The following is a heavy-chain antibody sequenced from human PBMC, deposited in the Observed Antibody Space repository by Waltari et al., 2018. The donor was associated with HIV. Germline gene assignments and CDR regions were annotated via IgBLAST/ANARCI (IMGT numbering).Heavy chain of an antibody. Sequence: QVKLVQSGAEVKKPGASVKVSCKASGYTFTSYGISWVRQAPGQGLEWMGWISAYNGKTNYAQKLQGRVTMTTDTSTSTAYMELRSLRSDDTAVYYCARDQPGIVVVKGNAFDIWGQGTMVTVSS. J-gene: IGHJ3*02. CDR2: ISAYNGKT. CDR3: ARDQPGIVVVKGNAFDI. CDR1: GYTFTSYG. V-gene: IGHV1-18*01. D-gene: IGHD3-22*01.